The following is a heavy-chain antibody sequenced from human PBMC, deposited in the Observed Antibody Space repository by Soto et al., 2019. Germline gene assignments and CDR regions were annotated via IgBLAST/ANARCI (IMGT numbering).Heavy chain of an antibody. D-gene: IGHD6-19*01. CDR1: GFTFSSYA. CDR3: AREFSSGWSFLGHNNY. Sequence: HPGGSLRLSCAASGFTFSSYAMSWVRQAPGKGLEWVSAISGSGGSTYYADSVKGRFTISRDNSKNTLYLQMNSLRAEDTAVYYCAREFSSGWSFLGHNNYWGQGTLVTVSS. V-gene: IGHV3-23*01. J-gene: IGHJ4*02. CDR2: ISGSGGST.